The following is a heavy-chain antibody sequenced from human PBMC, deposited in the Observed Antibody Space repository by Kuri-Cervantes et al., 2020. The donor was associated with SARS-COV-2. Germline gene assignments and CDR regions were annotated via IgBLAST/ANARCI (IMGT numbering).Heavy chain of an antibody. CDR1: GFTFSRYS. Sequence: GESLKISCAASGFTFSRYSMHWVRQAPGKGLEWVAIISYDGINKYYADSVKGRFTISRDNSKNTLYLQMNSLRAEDTAVFYCARDSYYYGSGRMDVWGQGTTVTVSS. CDR3: ARDSYYYGSGRMDV. V-gene: IGHV3-30-3*01. J-gene: IGHJ6*02. D-gene: IGHD3-10*01. CDR2: ISYDGINK.